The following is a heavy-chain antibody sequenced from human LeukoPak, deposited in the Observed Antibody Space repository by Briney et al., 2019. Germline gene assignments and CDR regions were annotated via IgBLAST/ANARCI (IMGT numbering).Heavy chain of an antibody. D-gene: IGHD3-10*01. CDR3: ARARIGELSLFDY. Sequence: AASVKVSCKASGYTFTSYDINWVRQATGQGLEWMGWMNPNSGNTGYAQKFQGRVTMTRNTSISTAYMELSSLRSEDTAVYYCARARIGELSLFDYWGQGTLVTVSS. V-gene: IGHV1-8*01. CDR2: MNPNSGNT. J-gene: IGHJ4*02. CDR1: GYTFTSYD.